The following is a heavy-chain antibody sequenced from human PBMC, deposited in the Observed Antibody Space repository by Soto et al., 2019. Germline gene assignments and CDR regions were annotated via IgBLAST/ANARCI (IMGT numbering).Heavy chain of an antibody. CDR1: DGYSSRYY. J-gene: IGHJ6*02. Sequence: TCSVGDGYSSRYYWSRIKKNPGKGLEWIGYIYYSGSTNYNPSLKSRVTISVDTSKSQFSLKLSSVTAADTAVYYCARLYSSTVNNLFYYFPGMDVWGQGTTVTVSS. V-gene: IGHV4-59*12. CDR2: IYYSGST. CDR3: ARLYSSTVNNLFYYFPGMDV. D-gene: IGHD4-17*01.